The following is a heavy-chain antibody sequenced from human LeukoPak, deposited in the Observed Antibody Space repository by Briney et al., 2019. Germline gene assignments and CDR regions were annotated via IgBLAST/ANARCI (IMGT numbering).Heavy chain of an antibody. V-gene: IGHV1-18*01. CDR1: GYTFTSYG. Sequence: ASVKVSCKASGYTFTSYGISWVQQAPGQGLEWMGWISAYNGNTNYAQKLQGRVTMTTDTSTSTAYMELRSLRSDDTAVYYCARDGDGSSSWHGDAFDIWGQGTMVTVSS. J-gene: IGHJ3*02. CDR3: ARDGDGSSSWHGDAFDI. CDR2: ISAYNGNT. D-gene: IGHD6-13*01.